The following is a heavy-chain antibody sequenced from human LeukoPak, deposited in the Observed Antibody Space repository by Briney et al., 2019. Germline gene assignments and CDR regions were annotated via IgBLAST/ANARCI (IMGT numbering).Heavy chain of an antibody. CDR1: GFTFSSYN. CDR2: ISSSRRTI. CDR3: LRGDRRDY. J-gene: IGHJ4*02. Sequence: GGSLRLSCAASGFTFSSYNINWVRQAPGKGLEWVSYISSSRRTISYADSVKGRFIISRDNAKDSLYLQMNSLRVEDTAVYYCLRGDRRDYWGQGTLVTVSS. V-gene: IGHV3-48*04.